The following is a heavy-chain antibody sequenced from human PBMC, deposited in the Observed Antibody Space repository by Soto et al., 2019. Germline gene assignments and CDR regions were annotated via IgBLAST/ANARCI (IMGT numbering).Heavy chain of an antibody. D-gene: IGHD2-2*01. CDR3: ARGPSSLTRFDY. Sequence: QVQLVESGGGEVQPGRSLRLSCAASGFTFSSYAMHWVRQAPGKGLEWVAVISYDGSNKYYADSVKGRFTISRDNSKNTLYLQMNRLSAGDTAVYYCARGPSSLTRFDYWGHGTLFTVSS. CDR1: GFTFSSYA. CDR2: ISYDGSNK. J-gene: IGHJ4*01. V-gene: IGHV3-30-3*01.